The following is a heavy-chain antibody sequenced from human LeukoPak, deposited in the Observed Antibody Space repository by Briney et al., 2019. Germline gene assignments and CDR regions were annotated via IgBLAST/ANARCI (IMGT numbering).Heavy chain of an antibody. CDR3: AKVLYYYDSSGYGEYFDY. D-gene: IGHD3-22*01. CDR1: GFTFSSYA. CDR2: ISGSGGST. V-gene: IGHV3-23*01. Sequence: PGGSLRLSCAASGFTFSSYAMSWVRQAPGKGLEWVSAISGSGGSTYYADSVKGRFTISRDNSKNTLYLQMNSLRAEDTAVYYCAKVLYYYDSSGYGEYFDYWGQGTLVTVSS. J-gene: IGHJ4*02.